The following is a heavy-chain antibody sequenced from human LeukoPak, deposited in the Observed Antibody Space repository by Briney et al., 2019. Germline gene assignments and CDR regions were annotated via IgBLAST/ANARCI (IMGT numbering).Heavy chain of an antibody. D-gene: IGHD6-6*01. V-gene: IGHV1-69*05. CDR1: GGTFSSYA. CDR3: ARDLSIAAPQDYYYYMDV. CDR2: IIPIFGTA. J-gene: IGHJ6*03. Sequence: SVKVSCKASGGTFSSYAISWVRQAPGQGLEWMGGIIPIFGTANYAKKFQGRVTITTDESTSTAYMELSSLRSEDTAVYYCARDLSIAAPQDYYYYMDVWGKGTTVTVSS.